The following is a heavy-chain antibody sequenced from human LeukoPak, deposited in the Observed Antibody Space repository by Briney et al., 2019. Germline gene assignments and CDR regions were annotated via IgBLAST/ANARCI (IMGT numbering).Heavy chain of an antibody. CDR3: ARPRNYDSSGYYPY. J-gene: IGHJ4*02. V-gene: IGHV1-8*01. Sequence: ASVKVSCKASGYTFTSYDINWVRQATGQGLEWMGWMNPNSGNTGYAQKFQGRGTMTRNTSISTAYMELSSLRSEDTAVYYCARPRNYDSSGYYPYWGQGTLVTVSS. CDR1: GYTFTSYD. CDR2: MNPNSGNT. D-gene: IGHD3-22*01.